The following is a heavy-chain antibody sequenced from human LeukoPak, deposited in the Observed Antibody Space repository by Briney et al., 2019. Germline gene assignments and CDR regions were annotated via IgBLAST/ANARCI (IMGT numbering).Heavy chain of an antibody. V-gene: IGHV3-30*03. Sequence: GGSLRLSCAASGFTFSTYGMHWVRQAPGKGLEWVAVMSYDGSDKYYADSVKGRFTISRDNSKNTLYLQMNSLRAEDTAVYYCARWSSWSVDYWGQGTLVTVSS. CDR1: GFTFSTYG. D-gene: IGHD6-13*01. CDR2: MSYDGSDK. CDR3: ARWSSWSVDY. J-gene: IGHJ4*02.